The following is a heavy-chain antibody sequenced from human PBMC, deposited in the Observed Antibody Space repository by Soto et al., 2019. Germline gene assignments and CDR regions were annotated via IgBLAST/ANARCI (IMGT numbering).Heavy chain of an antibody. V-gene: IGHV3-48*01. CDR2: IGSSGTTM. CDR1: GFTFSSYG. J-gene: IGHJ4*02. CDR3: ARVFYGDYPIDY. D-gene: IGHD4-17*01. Sequence: GGSLRLSCAASGFTFSSYGMHWVRQAPGKGLEWVSYIGSSGTTMYYADSVKGRFTISRDNAKNSLYLQLSSLSGEDTAVYYCARVFYGDYPIDYWGQGTLVTVSS.